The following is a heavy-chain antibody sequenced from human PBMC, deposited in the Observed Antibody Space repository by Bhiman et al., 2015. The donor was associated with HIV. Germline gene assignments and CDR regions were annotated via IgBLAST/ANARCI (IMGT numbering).Heavy chain of an antibody. CDR2: IYSGGST. D-gene: IGHD1-14*01. CDR3: ARDESHRRYALTVLDI. V-gene: IGHV3-66*02. Sequence: EVQLVESGGGLVQPGGSLRLSCAASGFTVSSNYMSWVRQAPGKGLEWVSLIYSGGSTYYADSVKGRFTISRDNSKNTLYLQMNSLRAEDTAVYYCARDESHRRYALTVLDIWGQGTMVTVSS. CDR1: GFTVSSNY. J-gene: IGHJ3*02.